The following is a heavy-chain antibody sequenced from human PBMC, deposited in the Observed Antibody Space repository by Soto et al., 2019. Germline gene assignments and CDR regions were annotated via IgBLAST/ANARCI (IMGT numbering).Heavy chain of an antibody. V-gene: IGHV3-43D*03. Sequence: GGSLRLSCAASGFTFDDYAMHWVRQAPGKGLEWVSLISWDGGSTYYADSVKGRFTISRDNSKNSLYLQMNSLRAEDTALYYCAKDIDPYQLLARGGMDVWGQGTTVTVSS. CDR3: AKDIDPYQLLARGGMDV. D-gene: IGHD2-2*01. CDR1: GFTFDDYA. CDR2: ISWDGGST. J-gene: IGHJ6*02.